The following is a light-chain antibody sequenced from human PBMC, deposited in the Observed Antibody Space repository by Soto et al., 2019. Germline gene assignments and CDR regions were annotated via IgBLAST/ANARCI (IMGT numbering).Light chain of an antibody. CDR3: QQYGRSPPT. Sequence: EIVMTQSPATLSVSPGERAALSCRASQRVRSNLAWYQQKPGQAPRLLIYGASSRATGIPDRFSGSGSGTDFTLTISRLEPEDYAVYYCQQYGRSPPTFGQGTKVDIK. V-gene: IGKV3-20*01. CDR1: QRVRSN. CDR2: GAS. J-gene: IGKJ1*01.